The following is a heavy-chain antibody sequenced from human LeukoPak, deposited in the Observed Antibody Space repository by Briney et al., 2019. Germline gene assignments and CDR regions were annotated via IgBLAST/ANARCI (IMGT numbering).Heavy chain of an antibody. J-gene: IGHJ4*02. V-gene: IGHV4-39*07. CDR3: AREGDLYVWGSYRYTPRPPDY. CDR2: IYYSGST. Sequence: AETLSLTCTVSGGSISSSSYYWGWILQPPGKGLEWIGSIYYSGSTYYNPSLKSRVTISVDTSKNQFSLKLSSVTAADTAVYYCAREGDLYVWGSYRYTPRPPDYWGQGTLVTVSS. CDR1: GGSISSSSYY. D-gene: IGHD3-16*02.